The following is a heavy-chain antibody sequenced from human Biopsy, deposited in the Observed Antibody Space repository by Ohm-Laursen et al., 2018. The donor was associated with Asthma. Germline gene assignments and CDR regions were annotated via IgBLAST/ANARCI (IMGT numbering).Heavy chain of an antibody. Sequence: VTLSLTCTVSGDSIRRYYWTWIRQPPGKGLEWIGNIHYSGSTYSNPSLKSRVTISVDTSKKQISLRLSSVIAADTAVYYCAGFCSGGNCPDHWGQGTLVTVSS. CDR1: GDSIRRYY. CDR3: AGFCSGGNCPDH. CDR2: IHYSGST. J-gene: IGHJ4*02. V-gene: IGHV4-59*01. D-gene: IGHD2-15*01.